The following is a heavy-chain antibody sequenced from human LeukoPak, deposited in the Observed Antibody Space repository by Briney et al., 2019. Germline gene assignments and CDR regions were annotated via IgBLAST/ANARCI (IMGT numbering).Heavy chain of an antibody. Sequence: PSETLSLTCAVYGGSFSGYYWSWIRQPPGKGLEWIGEINHSGSTNYNPSLKSRVTISVDTSKNQFSLKLSSVTAADTAVYYCARDVRSRWLVPRGFDYWGQGTLVTVSS. J-gene: IGHJ4*02. CDR1: GGSFSGYY. D-gene: IGHD6-19*01. V-gene: IGHV4-34*01. CDR3: ARDVRSRWLVPRGFDY. CDR2: INHSGST.